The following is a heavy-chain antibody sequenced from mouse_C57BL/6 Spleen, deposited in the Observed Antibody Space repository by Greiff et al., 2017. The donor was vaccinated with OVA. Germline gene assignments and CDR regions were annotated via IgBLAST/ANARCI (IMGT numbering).Heavy chain of an antibody. D-gene: IGHD5-2*01. Sequence: EVKLMESWEGLVKPGGSLKLSCAASGFTFSSYAMSWVRQTPEKRLEWVAYISSGGDYIYYADTVKGRFTISRDNARNTLYLQMSSLKSEDTAMYYCTRGEYDWFAYWGQGTLVTVSA. CDR1: GFTFSSYA. J-gene: IGHJ3*01. V-gene: IGHV5-9-1*02. CDR3: TRGEYDWFAY. CDR2: ISSGGDYI.